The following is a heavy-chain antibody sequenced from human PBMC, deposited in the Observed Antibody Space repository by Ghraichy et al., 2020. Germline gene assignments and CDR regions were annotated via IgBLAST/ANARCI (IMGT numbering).Heavy chain of an antibody. Sequence: GSLRLSCEGSGFSFSDYSMIWVRLTPRKALEWVSYITGSSITIFYTDSVKGRFTISRDNAKNSLYLQMNSLRAEDTAVYYCARLPLPRRAAVGDWYFDLWARGTLVPVTS. D-gene: IGHD6-13*01. CDR3: ARLPLPRRAAVGDWYFDL. V-gene: IGHV3-48*01. CDR2: ITGSSITI. CDR1: GFSFSDYS. J-gene: IGHJ2*01.